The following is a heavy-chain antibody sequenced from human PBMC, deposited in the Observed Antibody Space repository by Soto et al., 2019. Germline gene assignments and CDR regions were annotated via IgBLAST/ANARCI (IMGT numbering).Heavy chain of an antibody. CDR1: GGSISSGGYS. D-gene: IGHD5-12*01. V-gene: IGHV4-30-2*01. CDR3: ARRRGFPYYYGMDV. J-gene: IGHJ6*02. Sequence: QLQLQESGSGLVKPSQTLSLTCAVSGGSISSGGYSWSWIRQPPGKGLAWIGYIYHSGRTYYNPSLNSRVTISVDRSKNQFSLKLSSVTAADTAVYYCARRRGFPYYYGMDVWGQGTTVTVSS. CDR2: IYHSGRT.